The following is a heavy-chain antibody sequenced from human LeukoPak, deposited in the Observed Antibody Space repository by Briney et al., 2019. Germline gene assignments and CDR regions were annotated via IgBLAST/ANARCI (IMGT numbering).Heavy chain of an antibody. CDR3: ARHFVYYDILTGRVPYYFDY. CDR2: IYYSGST. Sequence: SETLSLTCTVPGGSISSYYWSWIRQPPGKGLGWIGYIYYSGSTNYNPSLQSRVTISVDTSKNQFSLKLSSVTAADTAVYYCARHFVYYDILTGRVPYYFDYWGQGTLVTVSS. D-gene: IGHD3-9*01. V-gene: IGHV4-59*08. J-gene: IGHJ4*02. CDR1: GGSISSYY.